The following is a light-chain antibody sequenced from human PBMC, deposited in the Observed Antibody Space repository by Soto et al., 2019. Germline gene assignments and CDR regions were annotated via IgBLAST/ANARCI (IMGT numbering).Light chain of an antibody. V-gene: IGLV2-14*01. J-gene: IGLJ2*01. CDR1: SSDVGRYNY. CDR3: SSYTSSSTLI. CDR2: EVS. Sequence: QSALTQPASVSGSPGQSIAISCTGTSSDVGRYNYVSWYQQHPGKAPKLIIYEVSNRPSGVSNRFSASKSGNTASLTISGLQGEDEADYYCSSYTSSSTLIFGGGTKVTVL.